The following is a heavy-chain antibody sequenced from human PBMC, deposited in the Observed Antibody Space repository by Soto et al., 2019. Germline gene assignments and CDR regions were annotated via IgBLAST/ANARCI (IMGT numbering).Heavy chain of an antibody. CDR2: ISVSGGTT. D-gene: IGHD6-19*01. J-gene: IGHJ6*02. CDR1: GFTFSSYA. V-gene: IGHV3-23*01. Sequence: EVQLLESGGGLVQPGGSLRLSCAASGFTFSSYAMCWVRQAPGKGLEWVSSISVSGGTTYYADSVKGRFTISRDNSKNTLYLQMNSLRAEDTAVYYCARDDIPGRAVATYGMDVWGQGTTVTVSS. CDR3: ARDDIPGRAVATYGMDV.